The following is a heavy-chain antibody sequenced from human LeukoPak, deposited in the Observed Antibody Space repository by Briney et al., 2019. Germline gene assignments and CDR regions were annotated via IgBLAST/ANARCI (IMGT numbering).Heavy chain of an antibody. CDR2: IIPIFGTA. CDR3: ASYGKVAPRNYYYYYYYMDV. J-gene: IGHJ6*03. CDR1: GGTFSSYA. V-gene: IGHV1-69*05. Sequence: SVKVSCKASGGTFSSYAISWVRQAPGQGLEWMGGIIPIFGTANYAQKFQGRVTITTDESTSTAYMELSSLRSEDTAVYYCASYGKVAPRNYYYYYYYMDVWGKGTTVTVSS. D-gene: IGHD2-2*01.